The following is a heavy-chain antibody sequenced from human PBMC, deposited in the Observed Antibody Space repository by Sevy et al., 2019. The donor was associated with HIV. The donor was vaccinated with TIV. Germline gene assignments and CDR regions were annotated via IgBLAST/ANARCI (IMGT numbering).Heavy chain of an antibody. J-gene: IGHJ4*02. CDR2: ISGSGGST. CDR3: AKSPALFTIFDY. V-gene: IGHV3-23*01. CDR1: GFTFSSYA. D-gene: IGHD3-10*01. Sequence: GGSLRLSCAASGFTFSSYAMSWVHQAPGKGLEWVSAISGSGGSTYYADSVKGRFTISRDNPKNTLYLQMNSLRAEDTAVYYCAKSPALFTIFDYWGQGTLVTVSS.